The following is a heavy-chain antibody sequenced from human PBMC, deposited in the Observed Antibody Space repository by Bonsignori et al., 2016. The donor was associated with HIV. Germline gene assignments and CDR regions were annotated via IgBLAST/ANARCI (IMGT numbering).Heavy chain of an antibody. V-gene: IGHV3-64*01. J-gene: IGHJ4*02. Sequence: GGSLRLSCAVSGFTFSNYAMHWVRQAPGKGLEYVSAISTDGHETHYANSVKGRFTISRDNSKNTLSLQMGDLRAEDTAVYYCVGKSASHWGQGTLVTVSS. D-gene: IGHD3-16*01. CDR3: VGKSASH. CDR2: ISTDGHET. CDR1: GFTFSNYA.